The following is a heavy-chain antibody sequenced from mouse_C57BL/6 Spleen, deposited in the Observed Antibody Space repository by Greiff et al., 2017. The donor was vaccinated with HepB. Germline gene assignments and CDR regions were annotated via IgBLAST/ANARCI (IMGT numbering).Heavy chain of an antibody. CDR2: IYPLNSDT. D-gene: IGHD3-3*01. CDR1: GYTFPSYW. Sequence: EVQLQQSGTVLARPGASVKMSCTTSGYTFPSYWMHWVKQRPGPVLEWIVSIYPLNSDTSYNQKFKGKAKLTAVTSASTAYLELSSLTNEDSAVYYCTRGGDGDYFDYWGQGTTLTVSS. CDR3: TRGGDGDYFDY. J-gene: IGHJ2*01. V-gene: IGHV1-5*01.